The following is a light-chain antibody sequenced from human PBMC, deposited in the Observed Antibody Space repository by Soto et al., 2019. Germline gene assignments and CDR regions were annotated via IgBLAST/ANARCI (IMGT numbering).Light chain of an antibody. CDR2: DAS. CDR1: QSISSW. V-gene: IGKV1-5*01. J-gene: IGKJ1*01. Sequence: DIQMTQSPSTLSASVGDRVTITCRASQSISSWLAWYQQKPGKAPKLLIYDASSLESGVPSRFSGSGSGTEFPLTVSSLQPDDFATYYCQQYNSQRTFGQGTKVEIK. CDR3: QQYNSQRT.